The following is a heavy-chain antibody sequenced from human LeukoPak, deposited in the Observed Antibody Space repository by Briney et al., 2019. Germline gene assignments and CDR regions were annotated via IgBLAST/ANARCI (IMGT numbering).Heavy chain of an antibody. V-gene: IGHV1-46*01. CDR2: INPSGGST. Sequence: GASVKVSCKASGYTFTSYYMHWVRQAPGQGLEWMGIINPSGGSTSYAQKFQGRVTMTRDTSTSTVYMELSSLRSEDTAVYYCARDSSGWYCYYYGMDVWGQGTTVTVSS. D-gene: IGHD6-19*01. CDR3: ARDSSGWYCYYYGMDV. CDR1: GYTFTSYY. J-gene: IGHJ6*02.